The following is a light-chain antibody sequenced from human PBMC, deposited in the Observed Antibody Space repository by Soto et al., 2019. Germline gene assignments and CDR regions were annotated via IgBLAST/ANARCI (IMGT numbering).Light chain of an antibody. V-gene: IGLV1-40*01. CDR3: QSYDSSLSASYV. Sequence: QSVLTQPPSVSGAPGQRVTISCTGSSSNIGAGYDVHWYQQLPGTAPKLLIYGNSXXPSXXXXXXSGSKSGTSASLAITGXXXXXXXXXXXQSYDSSLSASYVFGTGTKLTVL. CDR2: GNS. CDR1: SSNIGAGYD. J-gene: IGLJ1*01.